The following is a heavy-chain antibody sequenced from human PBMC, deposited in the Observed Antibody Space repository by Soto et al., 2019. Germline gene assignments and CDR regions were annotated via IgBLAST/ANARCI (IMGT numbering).Heavy chain of an antibody. CDR1: GGSISSYY. J-gene: IGHJ6*02. V-gene: IGHV4-59*01. CDR3: ARGSGSDYYYYYGMDV. Sequence: SETLSLTCTVSGGSISSYYWSWIRQPPGKGLEWIGYIYYSVSTNYNPSLKSRVTISVDTSKNQFSLKLSSVTAADTAVYYCARGSGSDYYYYYGMDVWGQGTTVTVSS. D-gene: IGHD6-19*01. CDR2: IYYSVST.